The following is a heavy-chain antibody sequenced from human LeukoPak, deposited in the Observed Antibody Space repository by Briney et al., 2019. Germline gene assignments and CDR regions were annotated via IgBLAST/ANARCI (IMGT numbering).Heavy chain of an antibody. D-gene: IGHD2-15*01. CDR1: GFTFSSYA. CDR3: AKLRIVVVVAASGY. Sequence: GGSLRLSCAASGFTFSSYAMSWVRQAPGKGLEWVSAISGSGGSTYYADSVKGRFTISRDNSKNTLYLQMNSLRAEDTAVYYCAKLRIVVVVAASGYWGQGTLVTVSS. CDR2: ISGSGGST. J-gene: IGHJ4*02. V-gene: IGHV3-23*01.